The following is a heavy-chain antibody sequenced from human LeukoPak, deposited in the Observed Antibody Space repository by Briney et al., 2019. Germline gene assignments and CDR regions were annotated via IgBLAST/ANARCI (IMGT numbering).Heavy chain of an antibody. Sequence: ASVKVSCKASGYTFTGYYMHWVRQAPGQGLGWMGWINPNSGGTNYAQKFQGRVTMTRDTSISTAYMELSRLRSDDTAVYYCARVRTYYDILTGYYNDAFDIWGQGTMVTVSS. V-gene: IGHV1-2*02. J-gene: IGHJ3*02. CDR1: GYTFTGYY. D-gene: IGHD3-9*01. CDR3: ARVRTYYDILTGYYNDAFDI. CDR2: INPNSGGT.